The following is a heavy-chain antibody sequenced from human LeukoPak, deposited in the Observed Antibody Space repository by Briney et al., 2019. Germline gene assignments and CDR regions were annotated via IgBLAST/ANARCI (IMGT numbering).Heavy chain of an antibody. D-gene: IGHD2-8*01. CDR2: ISSSSSYI. J-gene: IGHJ4*02. V-gene: IGHV3-21*01. CDR3: ARAPLYCTNGVCYMPRPSKRTAAYYFDY. CDR1: GFTFSSYS. Sequence: GGSLRLSCAASGFTFSSYSMNWVRQAPGKGLEWVSSISSSSSYIYYADSVKGRFTISRDNAKNSLYLQMNSLRAEDTAVYYCARAPLYCTNGVCYMPRPSKRTAAYYFDYWGQGTLVTVSS.